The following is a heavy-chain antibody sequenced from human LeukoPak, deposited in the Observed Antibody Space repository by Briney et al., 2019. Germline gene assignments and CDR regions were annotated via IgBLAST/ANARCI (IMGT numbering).Heavy chain of an antibody. CDR3: ARMVFPYCTSTRCSDYYCYYMDV. Sequence: GGSLRLSCAASGFTFSGYWMSWVRQAPGKGLEWVANIKQDGSEKYYVDSVKGRFTISRDNAKNSLYLQMNSLRAEDTAVYYCARMVFPYCTSTRCSDYYCYYMDVWGKGTTVTVSS. D-gene: IGHD2-2*01. CDR2: IKQDGSEK. CDR1: GFTFSGYW. J-gene: IGHJ6*03. V-gene: IGHV3-7*01.